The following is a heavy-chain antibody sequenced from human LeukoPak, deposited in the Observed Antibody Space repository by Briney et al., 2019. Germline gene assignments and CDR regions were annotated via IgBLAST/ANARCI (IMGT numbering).Heavy chain of an antibody. J-gene: IGHJ2*01. D-gene: IGHD3-10*01. CDR3: AKHSTGVEC. V-gene: IGHV3-74*01. Sequence: GGSLRLSCAASGFTFSYFWMHWFRQTPGKGLVWVSCISTDGSYSTYADSVKGRFTISRDNSKNTLYLQMNSLRAEDTAVYYCAKHSTGVECWGRGTLVTVSS. CDR1: GFTFSYFW. CDR2: ISTDGSYS.